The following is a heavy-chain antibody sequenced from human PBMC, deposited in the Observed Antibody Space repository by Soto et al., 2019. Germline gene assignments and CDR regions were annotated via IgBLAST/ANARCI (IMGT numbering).Heavy chain of an antibody. CDR1: GFSFRSYA. CDR2: TSYDGSKK. Sequence: QVQLVESGGGVVQPGKSLRLSCVASGFSFRSYAMHWVRQAPGQGLEWVAFTSYDGSKKDYAASVKGRFTVSRDNFENILYLEMNSLRPEDTAVYYCAKEGQADCSGGSCFSGWFDAWGHGTQVTVSS. CDR3: AKEGQADCSGGSCFSGWFDA. V-gene: IGHV3-30*18. D-gene: IGHD2-15*01. J-gene: IGHJ5*01.